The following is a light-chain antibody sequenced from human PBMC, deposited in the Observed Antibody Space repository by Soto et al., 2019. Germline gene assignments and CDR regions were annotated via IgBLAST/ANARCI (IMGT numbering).Light chain of an antibody. Sequence: EVVMKKSKANLSFSHGERATLSFRASQTVRDNLGWYQQKPGQPPRLLIYGATTRATGIPARFSGSGSGTDFTLTISDLDPADFGIYYCQQRLNWPPSFGQGTKVYIK. CDR1: QTVRDN. J-gene: IGKJ1*01. CDR2: GAT. V-gene: IGKV3-11*01. CDR3: QQRLNWPPS.